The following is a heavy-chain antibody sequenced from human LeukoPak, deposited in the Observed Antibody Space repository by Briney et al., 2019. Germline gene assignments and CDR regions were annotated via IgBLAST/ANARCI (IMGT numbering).Heavy chain of an antibody. D-gene: IGHD5-24*01. V-gene: IGHV3-23*01. CDR3: AKDRDMATIPYYFDY. CDR1: TFNFGLYV. J-gene: IGHJ4*02. Sequence: GGSLRLSCEASTFNFGLYVMTWARQAPGKGLEWVSGISGGGLSTYYTDSVKGRFTISRDNSLDTLYLQINSLRAEDTAIYYCAKDRDMATIPYYFDYWGQGTLVTVSS. CDR2: ISGGGLST.